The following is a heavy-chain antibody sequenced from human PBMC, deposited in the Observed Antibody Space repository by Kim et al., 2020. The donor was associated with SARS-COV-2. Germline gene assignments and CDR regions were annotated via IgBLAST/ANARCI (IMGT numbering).Heavy chain of an antibody. Sequence: GGSLRLSCAASGFTFSSYSMNWVRQAPGKGLEWVSSISSSSSYIYYADSVKGRFTISRDNAKNSLYLQMNSLRAEDTAVYYCARDIVVVTAIRPLDYWGQGTLVTVSS. D-gene: IGHD2-21*02. J-gene: IGHJ4*02. CDR1: GFTFSSYS. CDR2: ISSSSSYI. CDR3: ARDIVVVTAIRPLDY. V-gene: IGHV3-21*01.